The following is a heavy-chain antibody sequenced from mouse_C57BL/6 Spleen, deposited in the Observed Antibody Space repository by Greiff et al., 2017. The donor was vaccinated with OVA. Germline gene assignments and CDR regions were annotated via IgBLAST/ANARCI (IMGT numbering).Heavy chain of an antibody. Sequence: QVQLQQPGAELVRPGTSVKLSCKASGYTFTSYWMHWVKPRPGQGLEWIGVIDPSDSYTNYNQKFKGQATLTVDTSSSTAYLQLSSLTSEDAAVYYCARLGIHYYGSSSYWYFDVWGTGTTVTVSS. CDR2: IDPSDSYT. CDR3: ARLGIHYYGSSSYWYFDV. J-gene: IGHJ1*03. CDR1: GYTFTSYW. V-gene: IGHV1-59*01. D-gene: IGHD1-1*01.